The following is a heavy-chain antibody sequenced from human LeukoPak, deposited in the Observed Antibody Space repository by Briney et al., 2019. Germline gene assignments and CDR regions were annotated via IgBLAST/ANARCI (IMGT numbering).Heavy chain of an antibody. J-gene: IGHJ1*01. D-gene: IGHD5-12*01. CDR3: ARGVGYSGYDWMYYFQH. CDR2: ISSSSSYI. V-gene: IGHV3-21*01. Sequence: KPGGSLRLSCAASGFTFSSYSMNWVRQAPGKGLEWVSSISSSSSYIYYADSVKGRFTISRDNAKNSLYLQMNSLRAEDTAVYYCARGVGYSGYDWMYYFQHWGQGTLVTVSS. CDR1: GFTFSSYS.